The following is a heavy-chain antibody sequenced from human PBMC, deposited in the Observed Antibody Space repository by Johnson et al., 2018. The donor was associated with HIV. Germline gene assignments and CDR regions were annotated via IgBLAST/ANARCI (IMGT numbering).Heavy chain of an antibody. J-gene: IGHJ3*02. Sequence: VQLVESGGGLVQPGGSLRLPCSASGFTFSSYAMSWVRQAPGKGLEWVSAISGSGGSTYYADSVKGRFTISRDNSKNTLYLQMNSLRPEDTAVYYCAKDRNWGRLFDGFDIWGRGTMVTVSS. D-gene: IGHD7-27*01. CDR3: AKDRNWGRLFDGFDI. CDR2: ISGSGGST. CDR1: GFTFSSYA. V-gene: IGHV3-23*04.